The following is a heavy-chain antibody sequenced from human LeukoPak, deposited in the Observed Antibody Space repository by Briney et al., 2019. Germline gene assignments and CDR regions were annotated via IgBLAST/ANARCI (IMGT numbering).Heavy chain of an antibody. CDR1: GFSFRNYW. CDR2: TNQDGSAK. V-gene: IGHV3-7*01. J-gene: IGHJ6*02. D-gene: IGHD3-10*01. Sequence: GGSLRLSCAASGFSFRNYWMNWARQAPGKGLEWVAITNQDGSAKYYVDSVKGRFTISRDNAKNSLYLQMNSLRVEDTAVYYCARAISMVWGLIYYGMDVWGQGTTVTVSS. CDR3: ARAISMVWGLIYYGMDV.